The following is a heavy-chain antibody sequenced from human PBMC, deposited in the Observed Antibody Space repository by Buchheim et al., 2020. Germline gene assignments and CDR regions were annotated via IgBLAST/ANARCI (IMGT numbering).Heavy chain of an antibody. V-gene: IGHV3-23*01. Sequence: EVQLLESGGALVQPGGSLRLSCAASGFTFSSSAMSWVRQAPGKGLEWVSAISAGGSTYHADSVKGRFIISRDNSKNTLYLQMSSLRAEDTALYYCAKVWNWNYFDYWGQGTL. CDR3: AKVWNWNYFDY. CDR2: ISAGGST. J-gene: IGHJ4*02. D-gene: IGHD1-7*01. CDR1: GFTFSSSA.